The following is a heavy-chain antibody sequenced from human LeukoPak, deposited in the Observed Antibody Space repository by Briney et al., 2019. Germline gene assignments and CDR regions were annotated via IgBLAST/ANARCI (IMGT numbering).Heavy chain of an antibody. J-gene: IGHJ4*02. CDR3: ARSAYDSSGYPGIFDY. V-gene: IGHV5-51*01. D-gene: IGHD3-22*01. CDR2: IYPGDSDT. CDR1: GYSFISYW. Sequence: GESLKISCKGSGYSFISYWIGWVRQMPGKGLEWMGIIYPGDSDTRYSPSFQGQVTISADKSISTAYLQWSSLKASDTAMYYCARSAYDSSGYPGIFDYWGQGTLVTVSS.